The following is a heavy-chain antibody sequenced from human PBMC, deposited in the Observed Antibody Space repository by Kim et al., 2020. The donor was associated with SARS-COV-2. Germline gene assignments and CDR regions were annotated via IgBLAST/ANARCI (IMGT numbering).Heavy chain of an antibody. Sequence: GGSLRLSCAASGITLSDYFMDWVRQAPGKGLEWVGRIKNKAYRYTKEYGASVKGRFSISRDDSKNSVYLKMNGLKIEDTDVYYCATLRGGDSDYWGQGTLVTVSS. CDR1: GITLSDYF. D-gene: IGHD2-21*02. V-gene: IGHV3-72*01. J-gene: IGHJ4*02. CDR2: IKNKAYRYTK. CDR3: ATLRGGDSDY.